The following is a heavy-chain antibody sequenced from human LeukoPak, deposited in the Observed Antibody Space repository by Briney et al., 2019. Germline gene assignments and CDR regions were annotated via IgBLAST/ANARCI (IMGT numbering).Heavy chain of an antibody. D-gene: IGHD3-10*01. J-gene: IGHJ4*02. CDR3: AREVVRGVMGPNFDY. CDR1: GGSISSYY. V-gene: IGHV4-4*07. Sequence: SETLSPTCTVSGGSISSYYWSWIRPPAERGLEWIGRIFTSGSPTYNTSLKSRVTMSVDTSKNQFALKLSSVTSADTGGYYCAREVVRGVMGPNFDYWGQGTLVTVSS. CDR2: IFTSGSP.